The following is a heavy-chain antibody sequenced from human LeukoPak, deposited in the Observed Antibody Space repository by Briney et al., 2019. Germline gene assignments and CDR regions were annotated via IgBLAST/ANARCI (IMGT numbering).Heavy chain of an antibody. Sequence: SETLSLTCDVSGYTISSGYYWGWIRQPPGKGLEWIGTIYHTGYTYYNPSLKSRVIISVDTSKNQFSLKLTSVTAADTAVYYCASLDWSHPLGYWGQGTLVTVSS. CDR1: GYTISSGYY. V-gene: IGHV4-38-2*01. CDR2: IYHTGYT. J-gene: IGHJ4*02. D-gene: IGHD3/OR15-3a*01. CDR3: ASLDWSHPLGY.